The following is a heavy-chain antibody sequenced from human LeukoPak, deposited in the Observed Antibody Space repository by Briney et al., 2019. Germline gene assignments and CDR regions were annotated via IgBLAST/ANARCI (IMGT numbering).Heavy chain of an antibody. CDR3: TRDRGAYNLYDY. CDR2: IRSKAYGETA. D-gene: IGHD1-1*01. V-gene: IGHV3-49*03. CDR1: GFTFCDYA. Sequence: GGSLRLSCTASGFTFCDYAMSWIRQAPGKGLEWVGFIRSKAYGETADYAASVKGRFTISRDDSKAIAYLQMNSLKTEDTAVYHCTRDRGAYNLYDYWGQGTLVTVSS. J-gene: IGHJ4*02.